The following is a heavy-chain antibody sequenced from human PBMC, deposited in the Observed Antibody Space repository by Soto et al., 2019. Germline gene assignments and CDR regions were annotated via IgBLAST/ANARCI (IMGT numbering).Heavy chain of an antibody. Sequence: PGGSLRFSCAASGFTFSYYYMIWIRQAPGKGLEWVSYISSSGSTIYYADSVKGRFTISRDNAKNSLYLQMNSLRAEDTAVYYCARDNPYCGGDCSPDAFDIWGQGTMVTVSS. CDR2: ISSSGSTI. CDR3: ARDNPYCGGDCSPDAFDI. J-gene: IGHJ3*02. CDR1: GFTFSYYY. D-gene: IGHD2-21*02. V-gene: IGHV3-11*01.